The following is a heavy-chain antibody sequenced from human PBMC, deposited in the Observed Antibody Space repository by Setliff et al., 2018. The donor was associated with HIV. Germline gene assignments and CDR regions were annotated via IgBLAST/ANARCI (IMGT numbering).Heavy chain of an antibody. Sequence: GGSLRLSCAGSGFIFNNYAMYWVRQPPGRGLEWVSGISWNGDLTAYADSAEGRFTISRDNARNSLYLLMNRLTAEDTASYYCVKDGSVSGRNYYYMDVWGKGTTVTVSS. CDR2: ISWNGDLT. J-gene: IGHJ6*03. D-gene: IGHD6-19*01. CDR1: GFIFNNYA. V-gene: IGHV3-9*01. CDR3: VKDGSVSGRNYYYMDV.